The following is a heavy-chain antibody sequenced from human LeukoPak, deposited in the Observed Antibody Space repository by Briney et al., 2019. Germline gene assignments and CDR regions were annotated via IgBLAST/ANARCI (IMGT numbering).Heavy chain of an antibody. CDR1: GFTFSDYL. CDR2: VSSSGSTI. CDR3: ARVGYYGMDV. J-gene: IGHJ6*02. Sequence: GGALRLSCAASGFTFSDYLMSWIRQAPGKGLEWVSYVSSSGSTIYYADSVKGRFTISRDNAKNSLYVQMNSLRAEDTAVYYCARVGYYGMDVWGQGTTVTVSS. V-gene: IGHV3-11*01.